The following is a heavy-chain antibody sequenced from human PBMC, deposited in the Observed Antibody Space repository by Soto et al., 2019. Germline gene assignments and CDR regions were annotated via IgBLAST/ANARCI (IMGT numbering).Heavy chain of an antibody. CDR3: AKDRLAGGFDY. CDR2: VRATAGTT. Sequence: PGGSLRLSCAASGFTFSSYGMHWVRQAPGKGLEWVSLVRATAGTTYYTDSVKGRFTISRDNSKNTVYLQMNSLRADDTAVYYCAKDRLAGGFDYWGQGTLVTVSS. CDR1: GFTFSSYG. V-gene: IGHV3-23*01. D-gene: IGHD3-16*01. J-gene: IGHJ4*02.